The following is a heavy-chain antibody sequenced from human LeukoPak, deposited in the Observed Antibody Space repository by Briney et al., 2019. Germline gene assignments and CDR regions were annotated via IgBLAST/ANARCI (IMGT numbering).Heavy chain of an antibody. J-gene: IGHJ4*01. CDR3: ARAKDTAMDTGFDY. CDR2: IYHSGST. D-gene: IGHD5-18*01. V-gene: IGHV4-4*02. Sequence: SGTLSLTCAVSGGSISSSNWWSWVRQPPGKGLEWIGEIYHSGSTNYNPSLKSRVTISVDTSKNQFSLKLSSVTAADTAVYYCARAKDTAMDTGFDYWGQGTLVTVSS. CDR1: GGSISSSNW.